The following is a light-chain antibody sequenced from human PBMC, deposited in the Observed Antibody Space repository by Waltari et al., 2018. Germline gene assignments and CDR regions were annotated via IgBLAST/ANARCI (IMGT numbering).Light chain of an antibody. CDR2: DAS. Sequence: SCRSRQCGNGDVAWYQQKSGQAPRLPIYDASNRATGIPARFSGGGSGTDFTLTISSLEPEDFAVYYCQQRSDWLLTFGGGTKVEIK. V-gene: IGKV3-11*01. J-gene: IGKJ4*01. CDR3: QQRSDWLLT. CDR1: QCGNGD.